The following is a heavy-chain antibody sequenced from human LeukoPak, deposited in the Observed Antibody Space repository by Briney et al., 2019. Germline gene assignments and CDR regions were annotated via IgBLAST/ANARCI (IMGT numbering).Heavy chain of an antibody. Sequence: GGSLRLSCAASGFTFSNSAMSWVRQASGKGLEWVSTLSGSGITTYYADSVKGRFTISRDNSKNTLYLQMNSLRAEDTAVYYCAKGVYSSGWSYFDYWGHGTLVTVSS. CDR2: LSGSGITT. D-gene: IGHD6-19*01. V-gene: IGHV3-23*01. J-gene: IGHJ4*01. CDR3: AKGVYSSGWSYFDY. CDR1: GFTFSNSA.